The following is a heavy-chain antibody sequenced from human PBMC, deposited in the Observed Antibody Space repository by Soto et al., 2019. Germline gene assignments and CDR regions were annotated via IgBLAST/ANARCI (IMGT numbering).Heavy chain of an antibody. V-gene: IGHV3-23*01. J-gene: IGHJ4*02. CDR3: AKIRYQLLNFDY. CDR2: ISGSGGST. Sequence: SLRVSSAASGCSFSSYVLICVVQVPGKGLEWVSAISGSGGSTYYADSVKGRFTIFRDNSKNTLYLQMNSLRAEDTAVYYCAKIRYQLLNFDYWGQGTLVTVSS. D-gene: IGHD2-2*01. CDR1: GCSFSSYV.